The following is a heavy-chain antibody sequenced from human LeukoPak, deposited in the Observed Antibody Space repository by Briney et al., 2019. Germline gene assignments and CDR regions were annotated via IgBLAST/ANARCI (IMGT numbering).Heavy chain of an antibody. CDR3: ARQFGSGLWYFDL. V-gene: IGHV4-39*01. J-gene: IGHJ2*01. CDR2: ISDSGRT. CDR1: GGSVSDTSSITGSSSF. D-gene: IGHD3-10*01. Sequence: PSETLSLTCSVSGGSVSDTSSITGSSSFWGWIRQPPGKGLDWIGSISDSGRTYYNPSLKSRVTVSVDTSKNQFSLNLSSVTAADTAVYYCARQFGSGLWYFDLWGRGTLVTVSS.